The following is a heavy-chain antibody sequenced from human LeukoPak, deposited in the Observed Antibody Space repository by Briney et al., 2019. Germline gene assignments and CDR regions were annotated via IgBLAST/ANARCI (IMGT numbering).Heavy chain of an antibody. CDR2: ISSSSYI. V-gene: IGHV3-21*04. D-gene: IGHD1-1*01. CDR3: AKDRLLENNWFDP. CDR1: GFTFSSYS. J-gene: IGHJ5*02. Sequence: GGSLRLSCAASGFTFSSYSINWVRQAPGKGLEWVSSISSSSYIYYADSVKGRFTISRDNAKNSLYLQMNSLRAEDTAVYYCAKDRLLENNWFDPWGQGTLVTVSS.